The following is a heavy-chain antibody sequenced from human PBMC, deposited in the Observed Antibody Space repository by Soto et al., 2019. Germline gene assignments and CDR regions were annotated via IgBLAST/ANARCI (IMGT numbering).Heavy chain of an antibody. Sequence: QVQLQESGPGLVKPSETLSLTCTVSGGSITGYYWTWIRQPPAKGLEWIGYVFYKGNTNYNPSLQIRLTISVDTAENQFSLLLSSVTAADTAVYYCARSGDSFGFTDYGGQGTLVTVSS. D-gene: IGHD5-18*01. CDR1: GGSITGYY. J-gene: IGHJ4*02. V-gene: IGHV4-59*01. CDR2: VFYKGNT. CDR3: ARSGDSFGFTDY.